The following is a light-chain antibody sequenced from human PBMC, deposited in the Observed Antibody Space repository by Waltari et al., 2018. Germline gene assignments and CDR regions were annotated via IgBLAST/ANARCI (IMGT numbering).Light chain of an antibody. CDR2: DAS. CDR1: QSVSSY. CDR3: LQNNSYPWT. V-gene: IGKV3-11*01. Sequence: EIVLTQSPATLSLSPGERATLSCRASQSVSSYLAWYQQKPGQAPRLLIYDASNRATGIPARFSGSGSGTDFTLTISSLEPEDFAVYYCLQNNSYPWTFGQGTKVEIK. J-gene: IGKJ1*01.